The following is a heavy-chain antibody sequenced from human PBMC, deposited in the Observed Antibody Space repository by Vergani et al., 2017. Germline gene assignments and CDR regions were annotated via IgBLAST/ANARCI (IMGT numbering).Heavy chain of an antibody. CDR2: INTNNGNP. CDR3: ASRKNYYGSGSKVDP. Sequence: QVQLVQSGAEVKKPGASVKVSCKASGYTFTSYAMNWVRQAPGKGLEWMGWINTNNGNPTYAQGFTGRFVFSLDTSVSTASLQISSLKAADTAVYYCASRKNYYGSGSKVDPWGQGTLVTVSS. CDR1: GYTFTSYA. D-gene: IGHD3-10*01. V-gene: IGHV7-4-1*02. J-gene: IGHJ5*02.